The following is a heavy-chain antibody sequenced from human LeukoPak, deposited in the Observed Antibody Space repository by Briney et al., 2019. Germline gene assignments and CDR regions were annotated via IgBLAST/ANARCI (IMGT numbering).Heavy chain of an antibody. J-gene: IGHJ6*03. CDR1: GGSISSYY. V-gene: IGHV4-59*01. CDR3: ARGGAVGYYYYYMDV. CDR2: IYHSGST. Sequence: SETLSLTCTVSGGSISSYYWSWIRQPPGKGLEWIGSIYHSGSTYYNPSLKSRVTISVDTSKNQFSLKLSSVTAADTAVYYCARGGAVGYYYYYMDVWGKGTTVTVSS. D-gene: IGHD1-26*01.